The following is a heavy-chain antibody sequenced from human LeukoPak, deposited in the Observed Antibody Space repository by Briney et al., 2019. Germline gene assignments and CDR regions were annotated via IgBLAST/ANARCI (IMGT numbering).Heavy chain of an antibody. J-gene: IGHJ4*02. V-gene: IGHV4-59*12. D-gene: IGHD2-15*01. CDR1: GGSFSGYY. Sequence: PSETLSLTCAVYGGSFSGYYWSWIRQPPGKGLEWIGYIYYSGSTNYNPSLKSRVTISVDTSKNQFSLKLSSVTAADTAIYYCASEYCSGDSCEGGHFDYWGQGTLVTVSS. CDR3: ASEYCSGDSCEGGHFDY. CDR2: IYYSGST.